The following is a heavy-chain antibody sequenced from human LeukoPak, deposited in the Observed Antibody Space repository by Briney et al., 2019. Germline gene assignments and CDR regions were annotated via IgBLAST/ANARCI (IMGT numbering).Heavy chain of an antibody. Sequence: PSETLSLTCTVSGGSISSYYWSWIRQPPGKGLEWTGYIYYSGSTNYNPSLKSRVTISVDTSKNQFSLKLSSVTAADTAVYYCARLVRWLQLYYFDYWGQGTLVTVSS. CDR1: GGSISSYY. J-gene: IGHJ4*02. D-gene: IGHD5-24*01. V-gene: IGHV4-59*08. CDR2: IYYSGST. CDR3: ARLVRWLQLYYFDY.